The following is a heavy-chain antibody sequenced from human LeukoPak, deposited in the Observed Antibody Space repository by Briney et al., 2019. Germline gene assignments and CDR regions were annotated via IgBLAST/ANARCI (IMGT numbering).Heavy chain of an antibody. D-gene: IGHD3-10*01. CDR3: ARAMAMVRGVKDAFDI. CDR1: GFTVSSNY. CDR2: IYSGGST. V-gene: IGHV3-66*01. J-gene: IGHJ3*02. Sequence: GGSLRLSCAASGFTVSSNYMSWVRQAPGKGLEWVSVIYSGGSTYYADSVKGRFTISRDNSKNTLYLQMNSLRAEDTAVYYCARAMAMVRGVKDAFDIWGQGTMVTVSS.